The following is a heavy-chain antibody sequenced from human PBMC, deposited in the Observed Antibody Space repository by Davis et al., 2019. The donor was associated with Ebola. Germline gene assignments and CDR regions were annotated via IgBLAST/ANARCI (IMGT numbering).Heavy chain of an antibody. J-gene: IGHJ4*02. CDR2: ISAYNGNT. CDR3: ARARGMVIPGGSFDY. Sequence: ASVKVSCKASGGTFNNYPITWVRQAPGQGLEWMGWISAYNGNTNYAQKLQGRVTMTTDTSTSTAYMELRSLRSDDTAVYYCARARGMVIPGGSFDYWGQGTLVTVSS. V-gene: IGHV1-18*01. CDR1: GGTFNNYP. D-gene: IGHD3-3*01.